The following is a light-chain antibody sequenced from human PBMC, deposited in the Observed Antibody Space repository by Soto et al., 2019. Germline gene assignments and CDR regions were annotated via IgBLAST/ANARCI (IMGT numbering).Light chain of an antibody. CDR3: SSYAGTNNHHV. CDR2: EVS. CDR1: SSDVGGYNY. V-gene: IGLV2-14*01. Sequence: QSALTQPASVSGSPGQSITISCTGTSSDVGGYNYVSWYQQHPGKAPKLMIYEVSNRPSGVSNRFSGSKSGNTASLTISGLQAEDEADYYCSSYAGTNNHHVFGTGTKVTVL. J-gene: IGLJ1*01.